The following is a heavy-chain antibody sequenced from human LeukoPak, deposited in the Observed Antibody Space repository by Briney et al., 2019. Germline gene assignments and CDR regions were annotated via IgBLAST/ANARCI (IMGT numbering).Heavy chain of an antibody. CDR3: ARRVALIAGLRFLEWSTMGDYFDY. D-gene: IGHD3-3*01. CDR1: GGSISSSSYY. J-gene: IGHJ4*02. CDR2: IYYSGST. Sequence: SETLSLTCTVSGGSISSSSYYWGWIRQPPGKGLEWMGSIYYSGSTYYNPSLKSRVTISVDTSKNQFSLKLSSVTAADTAVYYCARRVALIAGLRFLEWSTMGDYFDYWGQGTLVTVSS. V-gene: IGHV4-39*01.